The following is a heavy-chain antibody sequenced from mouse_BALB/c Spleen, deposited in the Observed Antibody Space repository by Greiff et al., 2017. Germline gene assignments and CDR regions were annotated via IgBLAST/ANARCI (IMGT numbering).Heavy chain of an antibody. V-gene: IGHV5-17*02. CDR2: ISSGSSTI. Sequence: EVQGVESGGGLVQPGGSRKLSCAASGFTFSSFGMHWVRQAPEKGLEWVAYISSGSSTIYYADTVKGRFTISRDNPKNTLFLQMTSLRSEDTAMYYCARRYYGSSGYYFDYWGQGTTLTVSS. CDR1: GFTFSSFG. J-gene: IGHJ2*01. CDR3: ARRYYGSSGYYFDY. D-gene: IGHD1-1*01.